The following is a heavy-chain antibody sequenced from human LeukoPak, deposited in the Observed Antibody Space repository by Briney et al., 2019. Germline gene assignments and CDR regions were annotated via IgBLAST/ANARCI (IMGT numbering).Heavy chain of an antibody. CDR3: AREKLYTSSWGFQH. Sequence: SETLSLTCTVSGGSISTYYWSWIWQSAGKELEWIGRMYSSGTTNYSPSLNSRVTMSADTSKNQISLRLTSVTAADTAVYYCAREKLYTSSWGFQHWGQGTLVIVSS. CDR1: GGSISTYY. D-gene: IGHD6-13*01. J-gene: IGHJ1*01. CDR2: MYSSGTT. V-gene: IGHV4-4*07.